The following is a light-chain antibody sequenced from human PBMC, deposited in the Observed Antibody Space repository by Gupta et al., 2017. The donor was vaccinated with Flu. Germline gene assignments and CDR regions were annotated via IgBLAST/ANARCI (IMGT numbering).Light chain of an antibody. CDR1: NGIGGCEY. V-gene: IGLV2-14*03. CDR3: YSFRSPTIPVV. CDR2: SVD. J-gene: IGLJ2*01. Sequence: NGIGGCEYVSWYQHHPDGAPKLMIFSVDRRPSVSSSHFSGSNNGDAAYLTISGLQSEDGADYYCYSFRSPTIPVVVGGGTKLTVL.